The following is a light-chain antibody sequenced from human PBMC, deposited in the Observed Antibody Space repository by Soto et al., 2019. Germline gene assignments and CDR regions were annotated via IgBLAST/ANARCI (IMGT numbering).Light chain of an antibody. V-gene: IGKV4-1*01. CDR2: WAS. CDR3: QQYYSLPLT. J-gene: IGKJ4*01. Sequence: IVMTQSPDSLAVSLGERATINCKSSQSVLYSSNNKKYLAWYQHKPGQPPKLLIYWASSRESGVPDRFSGSGSGTDFTLTISSLQAEDVAVYYCQQYYSLPLTFGGGTKVEIK. CDR1: QSVLYSSNNKKY.